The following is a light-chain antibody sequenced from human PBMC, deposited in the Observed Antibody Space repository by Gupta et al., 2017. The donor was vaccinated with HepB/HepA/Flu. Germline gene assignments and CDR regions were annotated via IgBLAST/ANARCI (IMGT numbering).Light chain of an antibody. J-gene: IGKJ5*01. V-gene: IGKV3-11*01. CDR2: DAS. CDR3: KQRRNWPIT. Sequence: VLTPSPATLSSWPGDRATLEGSASQTVVTCLHWSHQKSGQAPRLLIDDASNRAPGIPARFSGSGSGTDFTLTISSIETEDVAVFYCKQRRNWPITLGQGTRLEMK. CDR1: QTVVTC.